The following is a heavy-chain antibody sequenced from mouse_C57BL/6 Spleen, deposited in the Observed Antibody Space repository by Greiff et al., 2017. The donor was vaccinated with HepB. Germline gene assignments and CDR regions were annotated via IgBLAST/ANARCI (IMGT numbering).Heavy chain of an antibody. CDR2: INPYNGDT. V-gene: IGHV1-20*01. CDR3: ARRHYGSSYWYFDV. Sequence: VQLQQSGPELVKPGDSVKISCKASGYSFTGYFMNWVMQSHGKSLEWIGRINPYNGDTFYNQKFKGKATLTVDKSSSTAHMELRSLTSEDSAVYYCARRHYGSSYWYFDVWGTGTTVTVSS. D-gene: IGHD1-1*01. CDR1: GYSFTGYF. J-gene: IGHJ1*03.